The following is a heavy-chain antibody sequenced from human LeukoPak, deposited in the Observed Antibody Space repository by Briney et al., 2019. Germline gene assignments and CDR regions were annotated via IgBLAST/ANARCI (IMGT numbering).Heavy chain of an antibody. Sequence: SETLSLTCAVYGGSFSGYYWSWIRQPPGKGLEWIGEINHSGSTNYNPSLKSRVTISVDTSKNQFSLKLGSVTAADTAVYYCARGRKDIVVVPAAIFNYWGQGTLVTVSS. CDR3: ARGRKDIVVVPAAIFNY. J-gene: IGHJ4*02. CDR1: GGSFSGYY. V-gene: IGHV4-34*01. CDR2: INHSGST. D-gene: IGHD2-2*01.